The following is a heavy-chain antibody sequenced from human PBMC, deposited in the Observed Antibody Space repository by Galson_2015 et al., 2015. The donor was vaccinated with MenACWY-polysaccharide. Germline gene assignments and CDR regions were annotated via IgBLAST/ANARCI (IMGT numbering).Heavy chain of an antibody. CDR1: GLNFRNYG. CDR2: IPYDGSNK. J-gene: IGHJ4*02. V-gene: IGHV3-30*02. D-gene: IGHD4-17*01. CDR3: AKMVQQTTKNDY. Sequence: SLRLSCAASGLNFRNYGMHWVRQAPGKGLEWVAFIPYDGSNKYYPDSVKGRFTISRDNSKNTLYLQMNSLRVEDTAVYYCAKMVQQTTKNDYWGQGTLVTVFS.